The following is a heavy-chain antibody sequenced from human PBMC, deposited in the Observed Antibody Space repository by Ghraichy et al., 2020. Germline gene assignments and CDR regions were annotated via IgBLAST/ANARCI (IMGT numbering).Heavy chain of an antibody. D-gene: IGHD4-23*01. CDR2: ITSSSRTT. V-gene: IGHV3-48*02. CDR1: GFTFSGFS. Sequence: GGSLRLSCAASGFTFSGFSMNWVRQAPGKGLEWVSYITSSSRTTSYANSVKGRFTISRDNAKKSLYLQMSSLRDEDTAVYYCARGSTVVRFFYYDGMDVWGQGTTVTVSS. J-gene: IGHJ6*02. CDR3: ARGSTVVRFFYYDGMDV.